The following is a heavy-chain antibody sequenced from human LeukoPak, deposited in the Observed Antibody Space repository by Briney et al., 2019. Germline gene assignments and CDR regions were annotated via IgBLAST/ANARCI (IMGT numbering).Heavy chain of an antibody. V-gene: IGHV1-69*04. J-gene: IGHJ4*02. Sequence: SVKVSCKASGGTFSSYAISWVRRAPGQGLEWMGRIIPIFGIANYAQKFQGRVTITADKSTSTAYMELSSLRSEDTAVYYCARGGNSKVFDYWGQGTLVTVSS. CDR1: GGTFSSYA. CDR2: IIPIFGIA. D-gene: IGHD4-23*01. CDR3: ARGGNSKVFDY.